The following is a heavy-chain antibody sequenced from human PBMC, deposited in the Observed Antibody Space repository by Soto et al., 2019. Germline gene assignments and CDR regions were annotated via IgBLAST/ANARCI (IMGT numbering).Heavy chain of an antibody. D-gene: IGHD3-22*01. Sequence: PGGSLRLSCVASGFTFSSCAMGWVRQAPGKGLEWVSDIIDSGGSTYYADSVKGRFTISRDNSKNTLYLQMNSLRAEDTAVYYCVKSPGMYYYDSSGYYHYDYWGQGTLVTVSS. J-gene: IGHJ4*02. V-gene: IGHV3-23*01. CDR3: VKSPGMYYYDSSGYYHYDY. CDR2: IIDSGGST. CDR1: GFTFSSCA.